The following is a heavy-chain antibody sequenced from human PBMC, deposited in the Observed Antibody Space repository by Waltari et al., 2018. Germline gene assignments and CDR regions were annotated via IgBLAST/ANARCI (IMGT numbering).Heavy chain of an antibody. CDR2: IYIVGSNK. Sequence: QVQLVESGGGVVQPGRSLRLSCAASGFTFSSYGMHWFRQAPGKGLGGVAVIYIVGSNKYYADSGKGRFTIARDNSKNTLYLQMNSLRAEDTAVYYCAKDFLRCSSTSCTFGSWFDPWGQGTLVTVSS. V-gene: IGHV3-30*18. CDR3: AKDFLRCSSTSCTFGSWFDP. J-gene: IGHJ5*02. CDR1: GFTFSSYG. D-gene: IGHD2-2*01.